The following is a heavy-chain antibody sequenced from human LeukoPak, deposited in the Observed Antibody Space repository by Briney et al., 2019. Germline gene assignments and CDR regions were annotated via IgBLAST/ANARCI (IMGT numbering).Heavy chain of an antibody. V-gene: IGHV3-30*18. J-gene: IGHJ4*02. CDR2: ISYDGSNR. Sequence: PGGSLRLSCAASGFTFSSYSMNWVRQAPGKGLEWVAVISYDGSNRYYADSVKGRFTISRDNSKNTLYLQMNSLRPEDTAVYYCAKDRYRVSSDTVVPDSWGQGTLVTVSS. CDR3: AKDRYRVSSDTVVPDS. D-gene: IGHD4-23*01. CDR1: GFTFSSYS.